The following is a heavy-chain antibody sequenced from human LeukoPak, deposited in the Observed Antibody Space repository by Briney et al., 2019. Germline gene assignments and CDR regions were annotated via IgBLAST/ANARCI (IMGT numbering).Heavy chain of an antibody. CDR1: GFTFDDYG. CDR2: INWNGGST. D-gene: IGHD3-22*01. J-gene: IGHJ4*02. CDR3: ARVLYYYDSSGYFDY. Sequence: RAGGSLRLSCAASGFTFDDYGMSWVRQAPGKRLEWVSGINWNGGSTGYADSVKGRFTISRDNAKNSLYLQMNSLRAEDTALYYCARVLYYYDSSGYFDYWGQGTLVTVSS. V-gene: IGHV3-20*04.